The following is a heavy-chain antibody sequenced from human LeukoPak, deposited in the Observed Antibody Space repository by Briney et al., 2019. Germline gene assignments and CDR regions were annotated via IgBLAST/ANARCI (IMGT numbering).Heavy chain of an antibody. CDR1: GGSFSGYY. D-gene: IGHD1-26*01. V-gene: IGHV4-59*10. CDR2: IYTSGST. J-gene: IGHJ5*02. Sequence: SETLSLTCAVYGGSFSGYYWSWIRQPAGKGLEWIGRIYTSGSTNYNPSLKSRVTMSVDTSKNQFSLKLSSVTAADTAVYYCARGSGATPFDPWGQGTLVTVSS. CDR3: ARGSGATPFDP.